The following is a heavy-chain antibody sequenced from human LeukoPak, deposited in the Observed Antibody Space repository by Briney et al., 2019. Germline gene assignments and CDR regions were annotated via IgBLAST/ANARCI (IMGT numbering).Heavy chain of an antibody. Sequence: PSETLSLTCAGYGGSFSGYYWRWIREPPGKGQEGIGYIYYSGSTYYNPSLKSRVTISVDTSKNQFSLKLSSVTAADTALYYCARAPLSRISNWFDPWGQGTLVTVPS. CDR1: GGSFSGYY. CDR2: IYYSGST. V-gene: IGHV4-30-4*01. J-gene: IGHJ5*02. D-gene: IGHD2-15*01. CDR3: ARAPLSRISNWFDP.